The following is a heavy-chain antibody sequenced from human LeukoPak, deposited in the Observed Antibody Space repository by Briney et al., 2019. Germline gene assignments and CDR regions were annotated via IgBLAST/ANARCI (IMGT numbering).Heavy chain of an antibody. Sequence: GGSLRLSCAASGFTFSSYAMSWVRQAPGKGLEWVSSIASDTTYMKYADSVKGRFSVSRDNAKNSVFLEMKSLRADDTAVYFCARDYYDSSASATFDYWGRGTLVTVSS. CDR1: GFTFSSYA. D-gene: IGHD3-22*01. J-gene: IGHJ4*02. V-gene: IGHV3-21*06. CDR2: IASDTTYM. CDR3: ARDYYDSSASATFDY.